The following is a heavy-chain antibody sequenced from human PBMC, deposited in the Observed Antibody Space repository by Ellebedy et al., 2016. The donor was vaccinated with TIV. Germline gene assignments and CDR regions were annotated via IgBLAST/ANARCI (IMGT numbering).Heavy chain of an antibody. J-gene: IGHJ4*02. Sequence: GESLKISCAASGFTVSSNYMSWVRQAPGKGLGWVSVIYNGGSTYYADSVKGRFTISRDNSKNTLYLQMNSLRAEDTAVYYCAIPGVVIVRRCQTVVDIVATITDLNFDYWGQGTLVTVSS. CDR3: AIPGVVIVRRCQTVVDIVATITDLNFDY. CDR2: IYNGGST. D-gene: IGHD5-12*01. V-gene: IGHV3-53*01. CDR1: GFTVSSNY.